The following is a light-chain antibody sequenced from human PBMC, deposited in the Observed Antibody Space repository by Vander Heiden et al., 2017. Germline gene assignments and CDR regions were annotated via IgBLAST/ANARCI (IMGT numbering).Light chain of an antibody. J-gene: IGKJ3*01. CDR3: QQYYTTPRT. CDR1: HNLLYSSNNKNY. V-gene: IGKV4-1*01. Sequence: DIVMTQSPDSLAVSLGERATINCNSSHNLLYSSNNKNYLAWYQQRPGKPPKLIIYWASTRQSGVPDRFSASGSGTDFTLTISSLQAEDVAVYYCQQYYTTPRTFGPGTKVDIK. CDR2: WAS.